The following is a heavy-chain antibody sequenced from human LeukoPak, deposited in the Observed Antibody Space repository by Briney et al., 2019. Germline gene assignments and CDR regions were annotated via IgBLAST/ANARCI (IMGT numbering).Heavy chain of an antibody. Sequence: GASVKLSCKASGGTFSSYAISWVRQAPGQGLEWMGGIIPIFGTANYAQKFQGRVTITADESTSTAYMELSSLRSEDTAVYYCARRPGNDNYYYYGMDVWGQGTTVTVSS. V-gene: IGHV1-69*01. CDR2: IIPIFGTA. CDR1: GGTFSSYA. CDR3: ARRPGNDNYYYYGMDV. D-gene: IGHD1-1*01. J-gene: IGHJ6*02.